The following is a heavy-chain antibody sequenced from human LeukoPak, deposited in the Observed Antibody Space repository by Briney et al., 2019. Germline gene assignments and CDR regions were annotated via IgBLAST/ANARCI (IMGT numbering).Heavy chain of an antibody. CDR3: ARDHESSGYPTSDY. CDR2: IKSSAEAT. J-gene: IGHJ4*02. V-gene: IGHV3-23*01. D-gene: IGHD3-22*01. Sequence: GRSLRLSCVTSGVTFSSDIMTWGRQAPGKGLEWVSTIKSSAEATFYADSVKDRFTISRDTSKNTLYLKLNTLRADDTALYFCARDHESSGYPTSDYWGQGPLVTVSS. CDR1: GVTFSSDI.